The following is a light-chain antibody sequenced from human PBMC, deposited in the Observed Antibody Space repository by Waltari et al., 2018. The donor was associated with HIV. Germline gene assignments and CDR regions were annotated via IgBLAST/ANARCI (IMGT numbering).Light chain of an antibody. CDR2: GAS. CDR3: QQYSNWPPYT. V-gene: IGKV3-15*01. CDR1: QSVNSN. J-gene: IGKJ2*01. Sequence: EIVMTQSPATLPVSPGERATLSCRASQSVNSNLAWYQQKPGQAPRLLIYGASTRATGIPARFSGSGSGTEFTLTISSLQSEDFAVYYCQQYSNWPPYTFGQGTKLEIK.